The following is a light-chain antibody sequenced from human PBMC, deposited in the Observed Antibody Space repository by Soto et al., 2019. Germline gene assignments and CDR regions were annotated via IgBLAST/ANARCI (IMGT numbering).Light chain of an antibody. J-gene: IGKJ5*01. CDR3: QQYNSYLT. Sequence: EIQMTQKQSSLSASVGDRVTITCRASQSISNWLAWYQQKPGKAPKLLIYDASSLESGVPSRFSGSGSGTEFTLTISSLQPDDFATYYCQQYNSYLTFGQGTLLEVK. CDR1: QSISNW. V-gene: IGKV1-5*01. CDR2: DAS.